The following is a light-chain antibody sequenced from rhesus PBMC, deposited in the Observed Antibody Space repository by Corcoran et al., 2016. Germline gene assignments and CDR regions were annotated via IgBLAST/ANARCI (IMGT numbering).Light chain of an antibody. V-gene: IGKV1-25*01. CDR2: DAS. J-gene: IGKJ4*01. CDR3: QQYNSYPLT. Sequence: DIQMTQSPSSLSASVGDTVTITCQASQGIKKYLAWNQQKPGKAPKLLINDASTLQSGVPSRFSGSGSVTEFTLTISSLQPEDFATYYCQQYNSYPLTFGGGTKVELK. CDR1: QGIKKY.